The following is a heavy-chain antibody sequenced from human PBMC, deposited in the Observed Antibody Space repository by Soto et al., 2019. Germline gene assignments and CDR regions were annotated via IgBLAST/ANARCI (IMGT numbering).Heavy chain of an antibody. CDR1: GFRFSDYS. CDR3: TRLPKGSTVTS. CDR2: ITSSGDSI. Sequence: EVQLLESGGGLVHPGGSLRLSCAASGFRFSDYSMNWVRQAPGKGLEWGSYITSSGDSIYYADSVKGRFTVSRDNAENSLFLQMNSLRDEDTAVYYCTRLPKGSTVTSWGQGTLITVSS. D-gene: IGHD4-17*01. V-gene: IGHV3-48*02. J-gene: IGHJ4*02.